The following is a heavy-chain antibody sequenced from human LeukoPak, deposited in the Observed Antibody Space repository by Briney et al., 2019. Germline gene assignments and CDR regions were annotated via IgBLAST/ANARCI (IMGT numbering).Heavy chain of an antibody. CDR3: ARVGVDGYSYGSTFDY. J-gene: IGHJ4*02. CDR1: GYTFTGYY. CDR2: INPNSGGT. Sequence: ASVKVSCKASGYTFTGYYMHWVRQAPGQGLEWMGWINPNSGGTNYAQKFQGRVTMTRDTPISTAYMELSRLRSDDTAVYYCARVGVDGYSYGSTFDYWGQGTLVTVSS. V-gene: IGHV1-2*02. D-gene: IGHD5-18*01.